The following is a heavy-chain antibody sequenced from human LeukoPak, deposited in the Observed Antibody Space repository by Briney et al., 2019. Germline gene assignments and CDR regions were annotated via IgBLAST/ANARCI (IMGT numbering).Heavy chain of an antibody. CDR3: ARGRLAVAGALDAFDI. J-gene: IGHJ3*02. CDR1: GYTFTGYY. CDR2: INPNSGGT. V-gene: IGHV1-2*04. D-gene: IGHD6-19*01. Sequence: GASVTVSCKASGYTFTGYYMHWVRQAPGQGVEGMGWINPNSGGTNYAQKFQGWVTMTRDTSISTAYMELSRLRSDDTAVYYCARGRLAVAGALDAFDIWGQGTMVTVSS.